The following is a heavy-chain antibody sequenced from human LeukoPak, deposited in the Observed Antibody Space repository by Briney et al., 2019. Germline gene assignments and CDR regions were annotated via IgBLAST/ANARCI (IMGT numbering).Heavy chain of an antibody. J-gene: IGHJ5*02. Sequence: GGSLRLSCAASGFTFSTYAMHWVRQAPGKGLEWVALISHDGSNKYYADSVKGRFTISRDNSKNTLSLQVNSLRAEDTAVYYCARDSTTAPPLNWFDPWGQGILVTVSS. CDR2: ISHDGSNK. CDR3: ARDSTTAPPLNWFDP. V-gene: IGHV3-30-3*01. CDR1: GFTFSTYA. D-gene: IGHD4-11*01.